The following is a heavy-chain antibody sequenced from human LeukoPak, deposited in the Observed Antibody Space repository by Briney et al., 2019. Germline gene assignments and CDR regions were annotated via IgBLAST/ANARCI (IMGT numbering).Heavy chain of an antibody. CDR2: ISGSGGTT. J-gene: IGHJ5*02. D-gene: IGHD5-18*01. V-gene: IGHV3-23*01. CDR3: AKSAIQLWFQLDWFDP. Sequence: SGGSLRLSCAASGFTFSSYGMSWVRQAPGKGLEWVSGISGSGGTTYYADSAKGRFTISRDNSKNTLYLQMNSLRAEDTAVYYCAKSAIQLWFQLDWFDPWGQGTLVTVSS. CDR1: GFTFSSYG.